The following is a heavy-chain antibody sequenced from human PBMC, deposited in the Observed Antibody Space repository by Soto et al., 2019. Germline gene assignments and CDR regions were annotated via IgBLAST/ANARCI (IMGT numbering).Heavy chain of an antibody. Sequence: QVQLVQSGAEVKKPGASVKVSCKASGYTFTSYAMHWVRQAPGQRLEWMGWINAGNGNTKYSQKFQGRVTITRDTSASTAYMELSSLRSEDTAVYYCVRGLATIWFDYWGQGTLVTVSS. CDR2: INAGNGNT. CDR1: GYTFTSYA. CDR3: VRGLATIWFDY. V-gene: IGHV1-3*01. D-gene: IGHD5-12*01. J-gene: IGHJ4*02.